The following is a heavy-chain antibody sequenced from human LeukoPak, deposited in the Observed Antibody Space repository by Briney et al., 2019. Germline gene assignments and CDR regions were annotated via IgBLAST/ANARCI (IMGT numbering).Heavy chain of an antibody. CDR1: GGSISSTNYY. CDR2: IYYSGST. Sequence: PSETLSLTCIVSGGSISSTNYYWGWIRQPPGKGLEWIGTIYYSGSTYYNPSLKSRVSISADTSKNQLSLSLSSVTAADTAVYYCARRGRWSSGAYWGQGALVTVSS. CDR3: ARRGRWSSGAY. V-gene: IGHV4-39*01. J-gene: IGHJ4*02. D-gene: IGHD5-24*01.